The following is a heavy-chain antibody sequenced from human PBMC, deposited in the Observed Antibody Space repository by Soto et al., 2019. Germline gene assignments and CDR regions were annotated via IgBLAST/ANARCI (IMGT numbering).Heavy chain of an antibody. Sequence: PGGSLRLSCAASGFTFGNYWMTWVRQAPGKGLEWVANIKGDGSAKSYLDSVRGRFTVSRDNAENSLFLQMNILRAEDTALYYWARVVSRGSSGYYLDAFDIWGKGTMVPVSS. V-gene: IGHV3-7*05. D-gene: IGHD6-25*01. J-gene: IGHJ3*02. CDR2: IKGDGSAK. CDR3: ARVVSRGSSGYYLDAFDI. CDR1: GFTFGNYW.